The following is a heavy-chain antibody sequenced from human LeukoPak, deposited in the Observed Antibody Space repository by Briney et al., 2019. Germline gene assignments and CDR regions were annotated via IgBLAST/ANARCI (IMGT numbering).Heavy chain of an antibody. V-gene: IGHV1-69*06. Sequence: GASVKVSCKASGGTFSSYAISWVRQAPGQGLEWMGGIIPIFGTANYAQKFQGRVTITADKSTSTAYMELSSLRPEDTAVYYCAREASEVVWSGYNNWFDPWGQGTLVTVSS. D-gene: IGHD3-3*01. CDR3: AREASEVVWSGYNNWFDP. CDR1: GGTFSSYA. CDR2: IIPIFGTA. J-gene: IGHJ5*02.